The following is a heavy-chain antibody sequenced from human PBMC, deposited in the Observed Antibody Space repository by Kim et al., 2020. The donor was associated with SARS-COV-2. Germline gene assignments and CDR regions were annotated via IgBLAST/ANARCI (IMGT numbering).Heavy chain of an antibody. J-gene: IGHJ4*02. Sequence: SLKSRVTISVDTSKNQFSLKLSSVTAADTAVYYCARHPGIAAAGTGGFDYWGQGTLVTVSS. D-gene: IGHD6-13*01. V-gene: IGHV4-39*01. CDR3: ARHPGIAAAGTGGFDY.